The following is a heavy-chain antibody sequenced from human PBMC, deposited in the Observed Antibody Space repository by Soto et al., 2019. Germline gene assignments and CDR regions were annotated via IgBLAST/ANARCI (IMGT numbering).Heavy chain of an antibody. CDR2: IRSKAYGGTT. CDR1: GFTFGDYA. CDR3: TRGDDYDFWSGLNYFDY. D-gene: IGHD3-3*01. V-gene: IGHV3-49*03. Sequence: PGGSLRLSCTASGFTFGDYAMSWFRQAPGKGLEWAGFIRSKAYGGTTEYAASVKGRFTISRDDSKSIAYLQMNSLKTEDTAVYYCTRGDDYDFWSGLNYFDYWGQGTLVTVSS. J-gene: IGHJ4*02.